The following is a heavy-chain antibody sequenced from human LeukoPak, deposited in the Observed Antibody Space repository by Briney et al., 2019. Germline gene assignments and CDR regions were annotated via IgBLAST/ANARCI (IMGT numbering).Heavy chain of an antibody. CDR1: GYTFTSYD. Sequence: GASVKVSCKASGYTFTSYDINWVRQATGQGLEWMGWINLNSGHTGFAQKFQGRVTLTWDTSISTAYMELSSLTSEDTAVYYCAKPTLDYSNLYYFDYWGQGTLVTVSS. CDR3: AKPTLDYSNLYYFDY. CDR2: INLNSGHT. D-gene: IGHD4-11*01. V-gene: IGHV1-8*01. J-gene: IGHJ4*02.